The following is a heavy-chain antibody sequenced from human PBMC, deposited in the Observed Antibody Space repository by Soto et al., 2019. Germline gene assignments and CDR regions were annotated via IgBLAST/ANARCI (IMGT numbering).Heavy chain of an antibody. CDR1: GHTFTGYY. V-gene: IGHV1-2*04. J-gene: IGHJ4*02. Sequence: ASVKVSCKASGHTFTGYYMHWVRQAPGQGLEWMGWINPNSGGTNYAQTFQGWVTMTRDTSISTAYMELRSLRSDDTAIYYCARDNDVFADFYFDNWGQGTLVTVSS. CDR2: INPNSGGT. CDR3: ARDNDVFADFYFDN. D-gene: IGHD3-9*01.